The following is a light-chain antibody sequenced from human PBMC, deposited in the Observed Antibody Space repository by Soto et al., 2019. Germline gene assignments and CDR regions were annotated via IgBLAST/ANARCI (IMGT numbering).Light chain of an antibody. CDR2: GAS. V-gene: IGKV3-20*01. CDR1: QSVSSSY. J-gene: IGKJ4*01. CDR3: QQYGSSPLT. Sequence: EIVLTQSPCTLSLSPGERATLSCRASQSVSSSYLAWYQQKPGQAPRLLIDGASSRATGIPDRFSGSGSGTDFTLTISRLEPEDFAVYYCQQYGSSPLTFGGGTKVEIK.